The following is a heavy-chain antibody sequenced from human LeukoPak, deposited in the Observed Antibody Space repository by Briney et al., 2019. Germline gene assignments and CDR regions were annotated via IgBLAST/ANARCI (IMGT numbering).Heavy chain of an antibody. CDR3: ARGGIVVVTAIKHAFDI. V-gene: IGHV4-34*01. Sequence: SETLSLTCAVYGGSFSGYYWSWIRQPPGKGLEWIGEINHSGSTNYNPSLKSRVTISVDTSKNQFSLKLSSVTAADTAVYYCARGGIVVVTAIKHAFDIWGQGTMVTVPS. CDR1: GGSFSGYY. CDR2: INHSGST. J-gene: IGHJ3*02. D-gene: IGHD2-21*02.